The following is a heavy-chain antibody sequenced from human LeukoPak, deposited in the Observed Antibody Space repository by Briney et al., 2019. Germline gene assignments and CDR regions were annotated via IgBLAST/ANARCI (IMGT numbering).Heavy chain of an antibody. V-gene: IGHV3-30*18. CDR2: ISYDGSNK. D-gene: IGHD3-10*01. CDR1: GVTFSSYG. Sequence: PGGSLRLSCAASGVTFSSYGMHWVRQAPGKGLEWVAVISYDGSNKYYADSVKGRFTISRDNSKNTLYLQMNSLRAEDTAVYYCAKDSHFGCWGQGTLVTVSS. J-gene: IGHJ4*02. CDR3: AKDSHFGC.